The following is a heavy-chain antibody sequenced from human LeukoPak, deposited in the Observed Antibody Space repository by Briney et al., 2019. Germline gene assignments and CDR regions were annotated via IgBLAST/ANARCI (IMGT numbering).Heavy chain of an antibody. Sequence: GGSLRLSCAVSGFTVSGNYMSWVRQAPGKGLEWVSLIYSGGTTYYADSVKGRFTISRDNSKNTLYLQMNSLRAEDTAVYYCARDQRVSTSTWYCYYYMDVWGKGTTVTISS. J-gene: IGHJ6*03. D-gene: IGHD2-2*01. CDR2: IYSGGTT. CDR1: GFTVSGNY. CDR3: ARDQRVSTSTWYCYYYMDV. V-gene: IGHV3-53*01.